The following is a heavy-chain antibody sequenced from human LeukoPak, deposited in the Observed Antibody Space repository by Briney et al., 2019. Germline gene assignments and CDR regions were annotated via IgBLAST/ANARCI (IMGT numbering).Heavy chain of an antibody. J-gene: IGHJ4*02. CDR2: ISGSGGST. D-gene: IGHD3-22*01. CDR1: GFTFSSYA. Sequence: GGSLRLSCAASGFTFSSYAMSWVRQAPGKGLEWVSAISGSGGSTYYADSVKGRFTISRDNSKNTLYLQMNSLRAEDTAVYYCAKKRGDYCDSSGYYDDYWGQGTLVTVSS. V-gene: IGHV3-23*01. CDR3: AKKRGDYCDSSGYYDDY.